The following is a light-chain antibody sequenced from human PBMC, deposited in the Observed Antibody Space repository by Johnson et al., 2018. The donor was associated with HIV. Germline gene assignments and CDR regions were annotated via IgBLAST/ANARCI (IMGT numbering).Light chain of an antibody. CDR3: GTWDSSLSAYV. V-gene: IGLV1-51*02. J-gene: IGLJ1*01. CDR2: ENN. Sequence: QSVLTQPPSVSAAPGQKVNISCSGNTSNIENYFVSWYQQLPGAAPRLLIYENNKRPSGIPDRFSGSKSGTSATLGITGLQTGDEADYYCGTWDSSLSAYVFVTGTKVTVL. CDR1: TSNIENYF.